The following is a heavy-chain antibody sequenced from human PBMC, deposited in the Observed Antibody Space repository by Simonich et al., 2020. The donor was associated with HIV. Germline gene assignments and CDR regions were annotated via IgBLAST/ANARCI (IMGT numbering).Heavy chain of an antibody. Sequence: GAEVKKPGASVTVSCKASGYTFTGYYMHWHRQAPGQGLEWMGWINPKSGDTNFVEKFQGRVTMTRDTSISTAYMELSRLIFDDTAVYYCARGPRGGYFDYWGQGTQVTVSS. CDR3: ARGPRGGYFDY. J-gene: IGHJ4*02. CDR2: INPKSGDT. V-gene: IGHV1-2*02. CDR1: GYTFTGYY. D-gene: IGHD2-15*01.